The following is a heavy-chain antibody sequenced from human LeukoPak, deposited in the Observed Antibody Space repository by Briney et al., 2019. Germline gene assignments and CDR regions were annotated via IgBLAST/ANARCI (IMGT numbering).Heavy chain of an antibody. CDR2: IYHSGST. D-gene: IGHD2-15*01. J-gene: IGHJ4*02. Sequence: PSETLSLTCTVSGYSISSGYYWGWIRQPPGKGLEWIGSIYHSGSTYYNPSLKSRVTISVDTSKNKFSLKLSSVTAADTAVYYCARRGLAAPRPFDYWGQGTLVTVSS. V-gene: IGHV4-38-2*02. CDR1: GYSISSGYY. CDR3: ARRGLAAPRPFDY.